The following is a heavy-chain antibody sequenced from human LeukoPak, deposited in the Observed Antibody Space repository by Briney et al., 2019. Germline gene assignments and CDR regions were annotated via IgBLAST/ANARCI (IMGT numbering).Heavy chain of an antibody. Sequence: KPSETLSLTCTVSGGSISSGGYYWSWIRQHPGKGLGWIGYIYYSGSTYYNPSLKSRVTISVDTSKNQFSLKLSSVTAADTAVYYCSSFREQLAQNWFDPWGQGTLVTVSS. CDR1: GGSISSGGYY. CDR3: SSFREQLAQNWFDP. J-gene: IGHJ5*02. V-gene: IGHV4-31*03. CDR2: IYYSGST. D-gene: IGHD6-6*01.